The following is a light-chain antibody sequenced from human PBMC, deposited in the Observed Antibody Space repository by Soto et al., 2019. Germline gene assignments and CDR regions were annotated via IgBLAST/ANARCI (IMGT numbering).Light chain of an antibody. CDR2: AAS. CDR3: QEADSFPLT. CDR1: QGISRW. J-gene: IGKJ4*01. V-gene: IGKV1-12*01. Sequence: DIQMTQSPSSVSASVGDRVTITCRASQGISRWVAWYQQKPGNAPKLLIYAASSLQSGVPSSFSGTGSGTDFTLTISSLQPDDFATYYCQEADSFPLTFGGGTKVEIK.